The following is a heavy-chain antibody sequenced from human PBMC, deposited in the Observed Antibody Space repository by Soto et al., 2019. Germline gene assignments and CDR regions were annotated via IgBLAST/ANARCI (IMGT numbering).Heavy chain of an antibody. CDR1: GFTFSSYA. D-gene: IGHD2-2*01. J-gene: IGHJ6*02. CDR3: AKDIESPQSQLLSLYGMDV. CDR2: ISGSGGST. Sequence: GGSLRLSCAASGFTFSSYAMSWVRQAPGKGLEWVSAISGSGGSTYYADSVKGRFTISRDNSKNTLYLQMNSLRAEDTAVYYCAKDIESPQSQLLSLYGMDVWGQGTTVTVSS. V-gene: IGHV3-23*01.